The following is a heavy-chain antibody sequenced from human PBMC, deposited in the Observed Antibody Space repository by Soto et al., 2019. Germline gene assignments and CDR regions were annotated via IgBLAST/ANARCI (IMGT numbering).Heavy chain of an antibody. J-gene: IGHJ4*02. V-gene: IGHV4-4*02. D-gene: IGHD1-26*01. CDR2: AHHSGRT. CDR1: GGSMSSSNW. Sequence: QVQLQESGPGLVKPSGTLSLTCTVSGGSMSSSNWWNWVRQSPGKGLEWIGEAHHSGRTNYNPSLKSRVTISVDKSKTHLSLKLSSVTAADTAVYYCARSEATGLDYWGQGTLVTVSS. CDR3: ARSEATGLDY.